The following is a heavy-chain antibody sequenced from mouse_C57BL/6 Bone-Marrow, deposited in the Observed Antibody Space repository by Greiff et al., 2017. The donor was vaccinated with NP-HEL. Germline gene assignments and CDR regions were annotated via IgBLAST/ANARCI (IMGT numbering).Heavy chain of an antibody. CDR1: GYTFTDYY. D-gene: IGHD2-2*01. Sequence: EVQLQQSGPELVKPGASVKISCKASGYTFTDYYMNWVKQSHGKSLEWIGDINPNNGGTSYNQKFKGKATLTVDKSSSTAYMELRSLTSEDSAVYYCARYGYGGFAYWGQGTLVTVSA. CDR2: INPNNGGT. V-gene: IGHV1-26*01. J-gene: IGHJ3*01. CDR3: ARYGYGGFAY.